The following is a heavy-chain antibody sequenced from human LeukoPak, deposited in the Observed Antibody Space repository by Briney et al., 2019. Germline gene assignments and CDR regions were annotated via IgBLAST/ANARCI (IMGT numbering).Heavy chain of an antibody. CDR2: INPNSGGT. CDR3: ARGPRAMVRGVIIPPAY. V-gene: IGHV1-2*02. D-gene: IGHD3-10*01. J-gene: IGHJ4*02. Sequence: GASVKVSCKASGYTFTGYYMHWVRQAPGQGLEWMGWINPNSGGTNYAQKFQGRVTMTRDTSISTAYMELSRLRSDDTAVYYCARGPRAMVRGVIIPPAYWGQGALVTVSS. CDR1: GYTFTGYY.